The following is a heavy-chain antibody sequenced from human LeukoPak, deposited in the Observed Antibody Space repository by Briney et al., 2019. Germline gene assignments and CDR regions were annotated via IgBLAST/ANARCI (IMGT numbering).Heavy chain of an antibody. CDR1: GFTFSRYW. D-gene: IGHD4-23*01. V-gene: IGHV3-74*01. CDR3: ARDDDSTVDFDY. J-gene: IGHJ4*02. CDR2: ITSDGSGT. Sequence: PGGSLRLSCAASGFTFSRYWMHWVRQTPGKGLVWVSRITSDGSGTAYADSVKGRFTISRYNVKSTLFLQMNSLRAEDTAVYYCARDDDSTVDFDYWGQGSLVTVSS.